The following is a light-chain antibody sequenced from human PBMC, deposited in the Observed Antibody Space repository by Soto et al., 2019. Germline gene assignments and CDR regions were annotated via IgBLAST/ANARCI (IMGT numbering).Light chain of an antibody. CDR1: HSVSSD. J-gene: IGKJ1*01. CDR3: QQRSNWPGT. V-gene: IGKV3-11*01. Sequence: EIVMTQSPATLSVSPGERATLSCRASHSVSSDLAWYQQKPGQAPRLLIYDASNRATGIPARFSGSGSGTDFTLTISSLEPEDFAVYFCQQRSNWPGTFGQGTKVDIK. CDR2: DAS.